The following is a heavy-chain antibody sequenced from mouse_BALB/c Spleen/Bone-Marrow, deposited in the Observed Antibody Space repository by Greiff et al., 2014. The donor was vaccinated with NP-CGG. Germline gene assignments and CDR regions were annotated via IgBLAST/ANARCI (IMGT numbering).Heavy chain of an antibody. J-gene: IGHJ2*01. Sequence: QVHVKQSGAEMMKPGASGKNYFKATGYKFRSYWVRGGKQGPGNGLGWIGEIFPGSGNTNYNENFKGKATFTADTSSNTAYMQLSSLTSEDSAVYYCARRLLYYFDYWGQGTTLTVSS. CDR2: IFPGSGNT. CDR3: ARRLLYYFDY. CDR1: GYKFRSYW. D-gene: IGHD1-2*01. V-gene: IGHV1-9*01.